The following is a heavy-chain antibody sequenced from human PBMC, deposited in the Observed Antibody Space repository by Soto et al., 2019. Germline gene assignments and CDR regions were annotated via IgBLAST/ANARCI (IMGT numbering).Heavy chain of an antibody. CDR1: GDSFSTNTAT. V-gene: IGHV6-1*01. J-gene: IGHJ5*01. CDR2: TYYRSRWYF. Sequence: SQTLSLTCDISGDSFSTNTATWDWIRQSPSRGLEWLGRTYYRSRWYFDYAVSVKSRITISPDISNNQVSLQLTSVTPDDTAIYYCVRLIGNSWLDSWGQGTLVTVSS. D-gene: IGHD3-22*01. CDR3: VRLIGNSWLDS.